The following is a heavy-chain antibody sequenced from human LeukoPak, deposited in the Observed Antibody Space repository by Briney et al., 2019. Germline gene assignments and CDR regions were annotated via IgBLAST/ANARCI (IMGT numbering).Heavy chain of an antibody. V-gene: IGHV1-69*13. CDR3: ARNPLDKNWFDP. J-gene: IGHJ5*02. CDR2: IIPIFGTA. D-gene: IGHD3-22*01. Sequence: ASVKVSCKASGGTFSSYAISWVRQAPGQGLDWMGGIIPIFGTANYAQKFQGRVTITADESTSTAYMELSSLRSEDTAVYYCARNPLDKNWFDPWGQGTLVTVSS. CDR1: GGTFSSYA.